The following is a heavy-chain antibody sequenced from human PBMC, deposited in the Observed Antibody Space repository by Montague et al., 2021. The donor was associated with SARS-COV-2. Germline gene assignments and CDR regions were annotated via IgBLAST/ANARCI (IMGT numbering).Heavy chain of an antibody. Sequence: SETLSLTCTVSGGSVSSRSYYWGWLRRPPGKGLEWIGSICYSGSTHYNPSLKSRVTISVDTSKNQFSLKLSSVTAADTAVYYCARRGDYGGPRFDYWGQGTLVSVSS. CDR1: GGSVSSRSYY. J-gene: IGHJ4*02. D-gene: IGHD4-23*01. V-gene: IGHV4-39*01. CDR3: ARRGDYGGPRFDY. CDR2: ICYSGST.